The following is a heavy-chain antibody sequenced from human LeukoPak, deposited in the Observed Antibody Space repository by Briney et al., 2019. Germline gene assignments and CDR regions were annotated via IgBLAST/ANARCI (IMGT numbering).Heavy chain of an antibody. D-gene: IGHD4-17*01. CDR3: RTDRYGDYGDYIDY. CDR1: GYTFTGYY. CDR2: INPKSGGT. J-gene: IGHJ4*02. V-gene: IGHV1-2*02. Sequence: ASVKVSCKASGYTFTGYYMHWGRQAPGQGLEWMGWINPKSGGTSYAQKFQGRVTMTRDTSISTAYMELSRLRSDDTAVYYCRTDRYGDYGDYIDYWGQGTLVTVSS.